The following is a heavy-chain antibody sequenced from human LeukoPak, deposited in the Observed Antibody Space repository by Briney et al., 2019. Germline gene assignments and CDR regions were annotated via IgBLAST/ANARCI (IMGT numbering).Heavy chain of an antibody. D-gene: IGHD3-22*01. V-gene: IGHV1-69*05. J-gene: IGHJ1*01. CDR3: AREGLLYYDSSGYYLGWFQH. CDR2: INPIFGTA. Sequence: SVKVSFKASGGTFSSYAINWVRQAPGQGLEWMGRINPIFGTANNAQKFQDRVTITTDESTSTAYMELSSLRSEDTAVYYCAREGLLYYDSSGYYLGWFQHWGQGTLVTVSS. CDR1: GGTFSSYA.